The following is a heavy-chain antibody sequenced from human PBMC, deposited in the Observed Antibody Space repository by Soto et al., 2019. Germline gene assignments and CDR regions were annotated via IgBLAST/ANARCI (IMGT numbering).Heavy chain of an antibody. D-gene: IGHD1-1*01. CDR1: GGFVSSGSYY. J-gene: IGHJ3*01. Sequence: QVQLQQWGAGLLKPSQTLSLTCAVYGGFVSSGSYYWSWIRQPPGKGLEWIGEMIHSGGTHFNPSLKSRVTISVDTSKNQFSLKMSSVTAADTALYYCARVERGTATTVVDAFHLWRAGTMVTVSS. CDR3: ARVERGTATTVVDAFHL. CDR2: MIHSGGT. V-gene: IGHV4-34*12.